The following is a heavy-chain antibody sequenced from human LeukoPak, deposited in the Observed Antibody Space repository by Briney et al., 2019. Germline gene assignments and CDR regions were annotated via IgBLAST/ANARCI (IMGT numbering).Heavy chain of an antibody. J-gene: IGHJ5*02. CDR2: IYYSGST. CDR3: AVVAATPGIDP. Sequence: PSETLSLTCTVSGGSISSSSYYWGWIRQPPGKGLEWIGSIYYSGSTYYNPSLKSRVTISVDTSKNQFSLKLSSVTAADTAVYYCAVVAATPGIDPWGQGTLVTVSS. CDR1: GGSISSSSYY. V-gene: IGHV4-39*01. D-gene: IGHD2-15*01.